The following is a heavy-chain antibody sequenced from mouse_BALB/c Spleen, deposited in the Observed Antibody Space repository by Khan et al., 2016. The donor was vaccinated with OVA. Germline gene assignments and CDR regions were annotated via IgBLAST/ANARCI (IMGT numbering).Heavy chain of an antibody. CDR2: INPSNGYT. CDR1: GYTFTSYT. Sequence: QVQLQQSGAELARPGASVKMSCKASGYTFTSYTIHWIKLRPGQGLEWIGFINPSNGYTNYNQKFKDKATLTADKSSTTVHMQLSSLTSDDSAVYNWVRDGSYHRNDGWFAYWGQGTLVTVSA. V-gene: IGHV1-4*01. CDR3: VRDGSYHRNDGWFAY. J-gene: IGHJ3*01. D-gene: IGHD2-14*01.